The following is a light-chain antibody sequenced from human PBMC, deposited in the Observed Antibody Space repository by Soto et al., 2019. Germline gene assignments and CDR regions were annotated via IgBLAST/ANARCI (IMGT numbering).Light chain of an antibody. CDR1: QSVSSK. CDR3: QQYSNWPPVT. V-gene: IGKV3-15*01. Sequence: EMVMAQPPATLSVSPGETATLSCRASQSVSSKLAWYQQKPGQAPTLLIYGGSTRATGVPARFSGSGSGTDFTLTITRLQSEDFAVYYCQQYSNWPPVTFGGGTKVDIK. J-gene: IGKJ4*01. CDR2: GGS.